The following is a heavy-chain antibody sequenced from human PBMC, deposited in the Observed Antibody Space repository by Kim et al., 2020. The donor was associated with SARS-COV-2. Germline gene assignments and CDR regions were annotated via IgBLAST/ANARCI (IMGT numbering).Heavy chain of an antibody. D-gene: IGHD3-9*01. V-gene: IGHV4-39*01. Sequence: SETLSLTCTVSVCSISMSRSYSGWTRQPPLMGLEWFGCFYDRGSISYNTSLKRLGPISVDTPTTPFSLRLRAVSASGTAVYYCSILCLVLTGSRPWLDP. J-gene: IGHJ5*02. CDR3: SILCLVLTGSRPWLDP. CDR2: FYDRGSI. CDR1: VCSISMSRSY.